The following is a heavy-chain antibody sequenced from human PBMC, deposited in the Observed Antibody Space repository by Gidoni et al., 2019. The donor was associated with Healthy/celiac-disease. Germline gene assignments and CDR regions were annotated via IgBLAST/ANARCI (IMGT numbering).Heavy chain of an antibody. J-gene: IGHJ4*02. Sequence: QVQLQQWGAGLLKPSETLSLTSAVYGGSFSGYYWSWIRQPPGKGLEWIGELNHSGSTNYNPSLKSRVTISVDTSKNQFSLKLSSVTAADTAVYYCARRSQYYYDSSGYWVFDYWGQGTLVTVSS. V-gene: IGHV4-34*01. CDR2: LNHSGST. D-gene: IGHD3-22*01. CDR3: ARRSQYYYDSSGYWVFDY. CDR1: GGSFSGYY.